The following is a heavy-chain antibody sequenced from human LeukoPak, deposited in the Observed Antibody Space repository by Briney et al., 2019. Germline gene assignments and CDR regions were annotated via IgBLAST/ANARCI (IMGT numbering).Heavy chain of an antibody. D-gene: IGHD5-12*01. CDR3: ARSPIVATRRDWFDP. V-gene: IGHV3-21*04. CDR2: ISSSTSYI. CDR1: GFIFSTYS. Sequence: PGGSLRLSCAASGFIFSTYSMNWVRQAPGKGLEWVSSISSSTSYIYYADSVKGRFTISRDNAKNSLYLQMNSLRPEDTAVYYCARSPIVATRRDWFDPWGQGTLVTVSS. J-gene: IGHJ5*02.